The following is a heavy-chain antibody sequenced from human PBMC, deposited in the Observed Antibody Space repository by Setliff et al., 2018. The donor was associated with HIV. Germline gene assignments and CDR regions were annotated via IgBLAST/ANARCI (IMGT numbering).Heavy chain of an antibody. CDR2: INHSGST. J-gene: IGHJ6*03. CDR1: GGSFSGYY. Sequence: SETLSLTCAVYGGSFSGYYWSWIRQSPGKGLEWIGEINHSGSTKYNPSLKSRVTISVDTSKNQFSLKLSSVTAADTAVYYCASLDGSESPYIYYYYMDVWGKGTAVTVSS. D-gene: IGHD3-10*01. V-gene: IGHV4-34*01. CDR3: ASLDGSESPYIYYYYMDV.